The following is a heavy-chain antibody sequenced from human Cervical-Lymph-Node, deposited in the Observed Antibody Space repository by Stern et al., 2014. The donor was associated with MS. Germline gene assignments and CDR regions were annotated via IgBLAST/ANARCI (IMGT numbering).Heavy chain of an antibody. D-gene: IGHD5-12*01. CDR3: ASESGYDSSPSRMVAFDI. J-gene: IGHJ3*02. V-gene: IGHV1-69*01. Sequence: QVQLVQSGAEVKKPGSSVKVSCKASGGTFSSYAISWVRQAPGQGLEWMGGIIPIFGTANYAQTFQGRVTLTPDESTSTAYMELSSLRSEDTAVYYCASESGYDSSPSRMVAFDIWGEGTMVTVSS. CDR1: GGTFSSYA. CDR2: IIPIFGTA.